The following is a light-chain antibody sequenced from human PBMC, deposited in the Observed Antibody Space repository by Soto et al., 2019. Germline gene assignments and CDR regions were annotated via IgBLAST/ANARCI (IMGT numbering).Light chain of an antibody. CDR2: GNR. CDR3: QSYDSSLSGYV. V-gene: IGLV1-40*01. Sequence: QSVLTQPPSVSGAPGQRVTISCTGSSSNIGAGYDVHWYQQLPGTAPKLLIHGNRDRPSGVPDRFSGSKSGTSASLAITGLQAEDGADYYCQSYDSSLSGYVFGTGTKLTVL. J-gene: IGLJ1*01. CDR1: SSNIGAGYD.